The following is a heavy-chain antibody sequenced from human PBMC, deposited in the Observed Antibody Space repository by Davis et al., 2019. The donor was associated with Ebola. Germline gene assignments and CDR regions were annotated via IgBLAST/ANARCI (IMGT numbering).Heavy chain of an antibody. V-gene: IGHV3-30*04. CDR3: AKGQWLLVPSLLPPFDY. CDR1: GFTFSSYA. D-gene: IGHD6-19*01. CDR2: ISYDGSNK. J-gene: IGHJ4*02. Sequence: GESLKISCAASGFTFSSYAMHWVRQAPGKGLEWVAVISYDGSNKYYADSVKGRFTISRDNSKNTLYLQMNSLRAEDTAMYYCAKGQWLLVPSLLPPFDYWGQGTLVTVSS.